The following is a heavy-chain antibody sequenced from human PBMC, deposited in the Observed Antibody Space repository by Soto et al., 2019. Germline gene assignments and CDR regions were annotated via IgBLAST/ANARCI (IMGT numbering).Heavy chain of an antibody. CDR2: ISYRGIT. CDR1: GGSFSSGAYH. J-gene: IGHJ5*02. D-gene: IGHD6-13*01. V-gene: IGHV4-31*03. CDR3: ARMSATGTRWFDP. Sequence: LSLTCTVSGGSFSSGAYHWSWVRQHPGQGLEWIASISYRGITYSNPSLKSRLSMSVDTSKNQFSLNLTSVTAADTAVYHCARMSATGTRWFDPWGQGTLVTVSS.